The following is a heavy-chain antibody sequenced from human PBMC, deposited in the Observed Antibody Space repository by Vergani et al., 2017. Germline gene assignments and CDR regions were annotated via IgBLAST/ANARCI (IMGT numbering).Heavy chain of an antibody. J-gene: IGHJ4*02. CDR2: IKNTGDST. Sequence: EVQLLQSEGAVVQPGGSLRLSCVASGFTFSSHAMSWVRQGHGQGLEWVSSIKNTGDSTHYADSVKGRFTISRDNSKNSLYLQMNSLRAEDTALYYCARDRRNSGSSYYFDYWGQGTLVTVSS. CDR3: ARDRRNSGSSYYFDY. CDR1: GFTFSSHA. D-gene: IGHD1-26*01. V-gene: IGHV3-23*01.